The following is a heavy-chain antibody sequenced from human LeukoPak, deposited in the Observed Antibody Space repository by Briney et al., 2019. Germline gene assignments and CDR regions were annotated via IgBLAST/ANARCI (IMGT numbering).Heavy chain of an antibody. Sequence: GGSLRLSCAASGFTFSDYYMSWTRQAPGKGLEWVSYINSAGSIIHYADSVKGRFTISRDNAKNSLYLQMNSLRAEDTAVYYCARVKMVRGVIGYYYGMDVWGQGTTVTVSS. CDR3: ARVKMVRGVIGYYYGMDV. CDR2: INSAGSII. D-gene: IGHD3-10*01. J-gene: IGHJ6*02. V-gene: IGHV3-11*01. CDR1: GFTFSDYY.